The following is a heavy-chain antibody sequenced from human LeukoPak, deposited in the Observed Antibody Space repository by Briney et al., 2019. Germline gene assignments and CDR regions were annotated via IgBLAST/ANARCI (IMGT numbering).Heavy chain of an antibody. J-gene: IGHJ4*02. CDR2: ISYDGSNK. V-gene: IGHV3-30*18. CDR1: GFTFSSYG. D-gene: IGHD3-9*01. Sequence: GRSLRLSCAASGFTFSSYGMHWVRPAPGKGLEWVAVISYDGSNKYYADSVKGRFTISRDNSKNTLYLQMNSLRAEDTAVCYCAKDQEARYFDWTFDYWGQGTLVTVSS. CDR3: AKDQEARYFDWTFDY.